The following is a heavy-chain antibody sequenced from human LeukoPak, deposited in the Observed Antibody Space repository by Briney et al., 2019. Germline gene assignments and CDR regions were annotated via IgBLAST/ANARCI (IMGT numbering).Heavy chain of an antibody. V-gene: IGHV4-4*07. J-gene: IGHJ4*02. CDR3: ARSFSSSSPFEY. D-gene: IGHD6-13*01. Sequence: SETLSLTCTVSGGSISSYYWSWIRQPAGKGLEWIGRIYTSGSTNYNPSLKSRVTMSVDTSKNQFSLILSSVTAADTAVYFCARSFSSSSPFEYWGQGSLVTVSS. CDR1: GGSISSYY. CDR2: IYTSGST.